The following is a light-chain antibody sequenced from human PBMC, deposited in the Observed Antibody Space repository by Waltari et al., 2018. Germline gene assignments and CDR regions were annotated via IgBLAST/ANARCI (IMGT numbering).Light chain of an antibody. CDR3: QQYYDYQRS. V-gene: IGKV1-8*01. Sequence: AIRMTQSPSSLSASTGDRVTIPCRASQSVSTYLAWYQQKPGKAPKLLIYAASTLQRGVPLRFSGSGSGTDFTLSISCLQSEDFATYYCQQYYDYQRSFGQGTKVEI. CDR1: QSVSTY. CDR2: AAS. J-gene: IGKJ1*01.